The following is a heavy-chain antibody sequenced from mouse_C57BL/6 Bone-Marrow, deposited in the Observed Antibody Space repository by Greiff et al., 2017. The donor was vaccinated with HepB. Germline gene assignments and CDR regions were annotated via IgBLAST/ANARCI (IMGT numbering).Heavy chain of an antibody. D-gene: IGHD1-1*01. V-gene: IGHV1-15*01. J-gene: IGHJ3*02. Sequence: QVHVKQSGAELVRPGASVTLSCKASGYTFTDYEMHWVKQTPVHGLEWIGAIDPETGGTAYNQKFKGKAILTADKSSSTAYMELRSLTSEDSAVYYRTSTTVVDPGAWWGQGTLVTVSA. CDR2: IDPETGGT. CDR1: GYTFTDYE. CDR3: TSTTVVDPGAW.